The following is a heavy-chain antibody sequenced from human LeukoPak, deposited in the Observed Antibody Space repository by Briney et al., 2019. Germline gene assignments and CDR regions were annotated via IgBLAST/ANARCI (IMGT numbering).Heavy chain of an antibody. V-gene: IGHV4-39*01. CDR3: ASPHAYGDS. CDR1: GGSISSSSYY. J-gene: IGHJ4*02. Sequence: PSETLSLTCTVSGGSISSSSYYWGWIRQPPGRGLEWIGSIYYSGSTYYNPSLKSRFTISVDTSKNQFSLKLTSVTAADTAMYYCASPHAYGDSWGQGTLVTVSS. CDR2: IYYSGST. D-gene: IGHD4-17*01.